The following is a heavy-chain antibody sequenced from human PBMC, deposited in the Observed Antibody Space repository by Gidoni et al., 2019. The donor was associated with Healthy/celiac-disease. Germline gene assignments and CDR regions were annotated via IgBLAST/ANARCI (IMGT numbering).Heavy chain of an antibody. D-gene: IGHD3-10*01. CDR3: ARRVEWFGEDGLDY. CDR2: IYYSGST. CDR1: GGSISSSRYY. J-gene: IGHJ4*02. Sequence: QLQMQESGPGLVKPSETLSLTCTVAGGSISSSRYYWGWIRQPPGKGLEWIGSIYYSGSTYYNPSLKSRVTISVDTSKNQFSLKLSSVTAADTAVYYCARRVEWFGEDGLDYWGQGTLVTVSS. V-gene: IGHV4-39*01.